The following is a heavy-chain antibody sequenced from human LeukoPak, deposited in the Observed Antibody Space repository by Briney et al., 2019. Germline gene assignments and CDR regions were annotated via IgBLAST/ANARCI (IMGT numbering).Heavy chain of an antibody. V-gene: IGHV1-69*13. CDR3: ARGTTVVTPVDY. CDR1: GGTFSSYA. D-gene: IGHD4-23*01. CDR2: IIPIFGTA. J-gene: IGHJ4*02. Sequence: SVKVSCKASGGTFSSYAISWVRQAPGQGLEWTGGIIPIFGTANYAQRFQGRVTITADESTSTAYMELSSLRSEDTAVYYCARGTTVVTPVDYWGQGTLVTVSS.